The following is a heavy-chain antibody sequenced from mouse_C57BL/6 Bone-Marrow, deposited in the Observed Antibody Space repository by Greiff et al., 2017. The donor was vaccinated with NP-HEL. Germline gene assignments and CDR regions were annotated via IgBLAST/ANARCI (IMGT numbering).Heavy chain of an antibody. V-gene: IGHV1-52*01. D-gene: IGHD2-1*01. CDR3: ARGDYGNYLAWFAY. J-gene: IGHJ3*01. CDR1: GYTFTSYW. CDR2: IDPSDSET. Sequence: VQLQQPGAELVRPGSSVKLSCKASGYTFTSYWMHWVKQRPIQGLEWIGNIDPSDSETHYNQKFKDKATLTVDKSSSAAYMQLSSLTSEDSAVYYCARGDYGNYLAWFAYWGQGTLVTVSA.